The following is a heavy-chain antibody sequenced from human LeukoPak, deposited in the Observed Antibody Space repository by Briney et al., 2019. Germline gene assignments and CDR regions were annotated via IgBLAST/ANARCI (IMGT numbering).Heavy chain of an antibody. V-gene: IGHV5-51*01. CDR3: ARQRGGSGYDYGY. D-gene: IGHD5-12*01. CDR2: IYPGDSDS. J-gene: IGHJ4*02. Sequence: GESLKISCKGSGYSFTTYWIGWVRQMPGKGLEWMGIIYPGDSDSRYSPSFQGQVTISADKSITTAYLQWGSLKASHTAMYYCARQRGGSGYDYGYWGQGTLVTVSS. CDR1: GYSFTTYW.